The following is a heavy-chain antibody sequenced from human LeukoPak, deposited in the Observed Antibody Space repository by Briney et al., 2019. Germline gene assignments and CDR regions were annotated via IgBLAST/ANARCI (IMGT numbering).Heavy chain of an antibody. J-gene: IGHJ6*02. D-gene: IGHD3-3*01. V-gene: IGHV3-33*01. CDR2: IWYDGSNK. CDR1: GFTFSSYG. CDR3: ARDQYYDFWSGYYKGAYYYYGMDV. Sequence: GGSLRVSCAASGFTFSSYGMHWVRQAPGKGLEWVAVIWYDGSNKYYADSVKGRFTISRDNSKNTLYLQMNSLRAEDTAVYYCARDQYYDFWSGYYKGAYYYYGMDVWGQGTTVTVSS.